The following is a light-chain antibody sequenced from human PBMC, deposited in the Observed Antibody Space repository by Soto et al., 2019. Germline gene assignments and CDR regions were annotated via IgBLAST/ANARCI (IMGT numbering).Light chain of an antibody. V-gene: IGLV6-57*04. CDR1: SGSIGSNY. J-gene: IGLJ2*01. Sequence: NFMLTQPHSVSESPGKTVTISCTRSSGSIGSNYVQWYQQRPGSAPPTIIYEDNRRPTGVPDRCSGSSDISSNSASLTISGLQTEDEAYYYCQSYDNSNQIFGGGTKLTVL. CDR2: EDN. CDR3: QSYDNSNQI.